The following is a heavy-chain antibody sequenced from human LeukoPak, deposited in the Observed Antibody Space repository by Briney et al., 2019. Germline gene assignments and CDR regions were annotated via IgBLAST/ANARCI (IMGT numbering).Heavy chain of an antibody. CDR2: ISGSGGST. V-gene: IGHV3-23*01. J-gene: IGHJ1*01. CDR1: GFTFSSYA. CDR3: AKDHLSYYYDFSGEYFQH. D-gene: IGHD3-22*01. Sequence: PGGSLRLSCAASGFTFSSYAMSRVRQAPGKGLEWVSAISGSGGSTYYADSVKGRFTISRDNSKNTLYLQMNSLRAEDTAVYYCAKDHLSYYYDFSGEYFQHWGQGTLVTVSS.